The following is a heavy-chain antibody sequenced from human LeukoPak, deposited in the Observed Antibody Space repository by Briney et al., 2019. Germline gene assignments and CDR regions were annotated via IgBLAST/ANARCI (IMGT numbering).Heavy chain of an antibody. CDR3: ARGEQYYLDY. CDR1: GGSFSGYY. Sequence: SETLSLTCAVYGGSFSGYYWSWIRQPAGKGLEWIGRIYTSGSTNYNPSLKSRVTMSVDTSKNQFSLKLSSVTAADTAVYYCARGEQYYLDYWGQGTLVTVSS. D-gene: IGHD3-16*01. J-gene: IGHJ4*02. V-gene: IGHV4-59*10. CDR2: IYTSGST.